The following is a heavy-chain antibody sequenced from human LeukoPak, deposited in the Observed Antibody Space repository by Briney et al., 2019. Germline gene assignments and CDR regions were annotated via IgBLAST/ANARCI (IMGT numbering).Heavy chain of an antibody. Sequence: PGGSLRLSCAASGFTFSSYGMHWVRQAPGKGLEWVAVIWYDGSNKYYADSVKGRFTISRDNSKNTLYLQMNSLRAEDTAVYYCAKDRRAVADTFDHWGQGTLVTVSS. D-gene: IGHD6-19*01. CDR2: IWYDGSNK. J-gene: IGHJ4*02. V-gene: IGHV3-33*06. CDR3: AKDRRAVADTFDH. CDR1: GFTFSSYG.